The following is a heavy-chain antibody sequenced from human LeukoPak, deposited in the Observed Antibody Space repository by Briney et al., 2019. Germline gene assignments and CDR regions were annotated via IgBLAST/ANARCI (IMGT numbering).Heavy chain of an antibody. CDR3: AKDIERYFPHYYYYYGMDV. V-gene: IGHV3-43*02. CDR2: ISGNGGST. CDR1: GFTFDDYA. J-gene: IGHJ6*02. Sequence: GGSLRLSCAASGFTFDDYAMHWARQAPGKGLEWVSLISGNGGSTYYADSVKGRFTISRDNSKNSLYLQMNSLRTEDTALYYCAKDIERYFPHYYYYYGMDVWGQGTTVTVSS. D-gene: IGHD3-9*01.